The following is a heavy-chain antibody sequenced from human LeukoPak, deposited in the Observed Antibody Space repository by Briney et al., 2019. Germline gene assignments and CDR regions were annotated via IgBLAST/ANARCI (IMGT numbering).Heavy chain of an antibody. CDR2: IYYSGST. V-gene: IGHV4-59*01. D-gene: IGHD6-13*01. Sequence: SETLSLTCSVSGGSISSYYWSWIRQPPGNGLEWIGYIYYSGSTNYNPSLKSRVTISVDTSKNQFSLKLSSVTAADTAVYYCAGSIAAVGYESDYWGQGTLVTVSS. CDR3: AGSIAAVGYESDY. J-gene: IGHJ4*02. CDR1: GGSISSYY.